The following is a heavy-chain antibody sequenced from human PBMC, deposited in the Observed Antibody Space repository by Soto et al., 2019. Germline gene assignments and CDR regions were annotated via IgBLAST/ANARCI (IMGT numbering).Heavy chain of an antibody. V-gene: IGHV3-23*01. J-gene: IGHJ2*01. CDR2: ISFSDGGT. CDR1: GFTFRSHA. D-gene: IGHD2-15*01. CDR3: VKDDRILGRRYFDL. Sequence: EQLLESGGGLIQPGGSLRLAWAASGFTFRSHAMTWVRQAPGKGLEWVSSISFSDGGTYYADSVKGRLTISRDNSKNTLFLQMNSLSVEDTAVYYCVKDDRILGRRYFDLWGRGTLVTVSS.